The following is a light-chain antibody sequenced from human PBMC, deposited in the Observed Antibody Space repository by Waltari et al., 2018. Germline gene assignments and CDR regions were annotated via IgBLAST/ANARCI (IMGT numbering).Light chain of an antibody. CDR3: QQYDNPPIT. CDR1: QDIYNY. CDR2: DAS. Sequence: DIQMTQSPSSLSASVGDRVPITCQASQDIYNYLNWYQQKPGKAPKLLIYDASNLETGVPSRFSGSGSGTDFTFTISSLQTEDIATYYCQQYDNPPITFGQGTRLEIK. V-gene: IGKV1-33*01. J-gene: IGKJ5*01.